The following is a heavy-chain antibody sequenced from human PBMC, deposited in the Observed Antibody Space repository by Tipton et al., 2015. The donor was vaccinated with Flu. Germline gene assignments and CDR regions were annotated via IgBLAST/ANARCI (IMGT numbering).Heavy chain of an antibody. Sequence: TLSLTCTVSGGSISSSSYYCGWIRQPPGKGLEWIGSVYYSGRTYYNPSLKSRVTISVDTSKNQFSLKLSSVTAADTAVYYCARAPIVVVVAAWRESIPSWFDPWGQGTLVTVSS. CDR2: VYYSGRT. D-gene: IGHD2-15*01. CDR1: GGSISSSSYY. J-gene: IGHJ5*02. V-gene: IGHV4-39*07. CDR3: ARAPIVVVVAAWRESIPSWFDP.